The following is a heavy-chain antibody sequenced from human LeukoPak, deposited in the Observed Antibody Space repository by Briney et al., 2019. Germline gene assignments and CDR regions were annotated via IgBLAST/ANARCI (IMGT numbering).Heavy chain of an antibody. CDR2: IYPGDSYT. CDR3: ARPGMGIAAVKYYYYCYMDV. Sequence: GESLKISCKGSGYSFTSYWIGWVRQMPGKGLEWMGFIYPGDSYTRYSPSFQGQVTISADKSISTAYLQWSSLKDSDTAMYYCARPGMGIAAVKYYYYCYMDVWGKGTTVTVSS. J-gene: IGHJ6*03. CDR1: GYSFTSYW. D-gene: IGHD6-13*01. V-gene: IGHV5-51*01.